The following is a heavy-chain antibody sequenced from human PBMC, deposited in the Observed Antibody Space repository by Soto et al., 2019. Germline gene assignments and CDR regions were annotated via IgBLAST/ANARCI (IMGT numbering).Heavy chain of an antibody. CDR2: ISYDGSNK. D-gene: IGHD2-15*01. J-gene: IGHJ4*02. V-gene: IGHV3-30-3*01. CDR3: ARDLWTNRYCSGGSCYWAY. CDR1: GFTFSSYA. Sequence: VQLVESGGGLVQPGGSLRLSCAASGFTFSSYAMHWVRQAPGKGLEWVAVISYDGSNKYYADSVKGRFTISRDNSKNTLYLQMNSLRGEDTAVYYCARDLWTNRYCSGGSCYWAYWGQGTLVTVSS.